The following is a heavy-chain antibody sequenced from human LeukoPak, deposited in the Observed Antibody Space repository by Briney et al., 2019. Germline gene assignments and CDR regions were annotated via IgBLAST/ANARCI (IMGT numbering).Heavy chain of an antibody. V-gene: IGHV3-48*04. CDR3: AREPTYSSSWYTTCDY. Sequence: PGGSLRLSCAASGFTFSNYNMNWVRQAPGKGLEWVSYITLNSGNIYYADSVKGRFTISRDNAKNSLYLQMNRLRAEDTAVYYCAREPTYSSSWYTTCDYWGQGTLVTVSS. D-gene: IGHD6-13*01. CDR1: GFTFSNYN. J-gene: IGHJ4*02. CDR2: ITLNSGNI.